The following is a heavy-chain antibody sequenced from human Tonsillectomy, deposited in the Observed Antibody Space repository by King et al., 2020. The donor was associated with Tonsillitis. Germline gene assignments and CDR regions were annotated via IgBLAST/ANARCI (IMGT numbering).Heavy chain of an antibody. J-gene: IGHJ6*02. V-gene: IGHV4-34*01. CDR2: INHSGST. Sequence: VQLQQWGAGLLKPSETLSLTCAVYGGSFSGYYWSWIRQPPGKGLEWIGEINHSGSTNFNPTLKSRVTISVDTSKNQFSLKLSSVTAADTAVYYCARGPQNDNQGMDVWGQGTTVTVSS. CDR1: GGSFSGYY. D-gene: IGHD1-14*01. CDR3: ARGPQNDNQGMDV.